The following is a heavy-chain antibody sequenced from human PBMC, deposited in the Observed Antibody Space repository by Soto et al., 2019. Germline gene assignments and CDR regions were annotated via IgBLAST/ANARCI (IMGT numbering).Heavy chain of an antibody. Sequence: GGSLRLSCVASGFTFSAHTMNWVRQAPGKGLEWVSRLTADSDDTSYADSIKGRFTISRDNSKNTLYLQMNSLRAEDTAIYYCAKGLDRASLDFWGQGALVTVSS. CDR2: LTADSDDT. CDR3: AKGLDRASLDF. D-gene: IGHD1-1*01. CDR1: GFTFSAHT. J-gene: IGHJ4*02. V-gene: IGHV3-23*01.